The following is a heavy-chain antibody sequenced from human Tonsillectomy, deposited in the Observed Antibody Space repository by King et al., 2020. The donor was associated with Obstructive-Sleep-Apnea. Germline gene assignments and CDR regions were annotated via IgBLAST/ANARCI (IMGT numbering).Heavy chain of an antibody. J-gene: IGHJ4*02. Sequence: VQLVESGGGLVKPGGSLRLSCAASGFTFSSYSMNWVRQAPGKGLEWVSSISSSSSYIYYADSVKGRFTISRDNAKNSLYLQMNSLRAEDTAVYYCARDLGPQYCSGGSCYSSPVDYWGQGTLVTVSS. CDR2: ISSSSSYI. CDR3: ARDLGPQYCSGGSCYSSPVDY. V-gene: IGHV3-21*01. D-gene: IGHD2-15*01. CDR1: GFTFSSYS.